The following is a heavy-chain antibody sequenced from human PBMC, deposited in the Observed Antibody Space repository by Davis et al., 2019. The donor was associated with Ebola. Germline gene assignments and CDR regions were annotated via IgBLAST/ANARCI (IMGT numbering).Heavy chain of an antibody. V-gene: IGHV4-59*08. CDR2: IHYSGKT. CDR3: ARGNYGDYIVLYYYNMDV. D-gene: IGHD4-17*01. Sequence: SETLSLTCTVSGASINSYYWSWIRQPPGKGPEWIAYIHYSGKTNDNPSLKSRVAISVDTSKNQFSLKLNSVTAADTAVYYCARGNYGDYIVLYYYNMDVWGQGTTVTVSS. CDR1: GASINSYY. J-gene: IGHJ6*02.